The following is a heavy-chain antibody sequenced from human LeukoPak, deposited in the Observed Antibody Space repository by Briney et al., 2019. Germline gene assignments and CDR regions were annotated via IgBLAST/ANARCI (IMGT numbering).Heavy chain of an antibody. J-gene: IGHJ5*02. Sequence: GASVKVSCKASGYTFTGYYMHWVRQAPGQGLEWVGWINPKNGGSNYAQKFQGRVTMTRDRSISTAYMELSRLTSDDTAVYYCARASFWESPINWSAPWGQGTLVTVSS. CDR2: INPKNGGS. CDR1: GYTFTGYY. CDR3: ARASFWESPINWSAP. D-gene: IGHD3-16*01. V-gene: IGHV1-2*02.